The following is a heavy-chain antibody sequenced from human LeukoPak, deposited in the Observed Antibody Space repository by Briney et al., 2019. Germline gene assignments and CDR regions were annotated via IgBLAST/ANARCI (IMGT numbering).Heavy chain of an antibody. J-gene: IGHJ4*02. CDR3: ANGGYCSSTSCPWDLFDY. CDR2: IRYDGSNK. V-gene: IGHV3-30*02. D-gene: IGHD2-2*01. Sequence: GGSLRLSCAASGFTFSSYGMHWVRQAPGKGLEWVAFIRYDGSNKYYADSVKGRFTISRDNSKNTLYLQMNSLRAEDTAVYYCANGGYCSSTSCPWDLFDYWGQGTLVTVSS. CDR1: GFTFSSYG.